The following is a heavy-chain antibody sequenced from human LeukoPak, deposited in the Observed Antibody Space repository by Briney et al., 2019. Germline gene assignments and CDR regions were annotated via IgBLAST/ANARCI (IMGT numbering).Heavy chain of an antibody. J-gene: IGHJ3*02. CDR3: ARDASPWELLPSDAFDI. V-gene: IGHV3-30-3*01. D-gene: IGHD1-26*01. Sequence: GGSLRLSCAASGFTFSSYAMHWVRQAPGKGLEWVTVIAYDGSNKYYADSVKGRFTIPRDNSKNTLYLQMNSMRAEDTAVYYCARDASPWELLPSDAFDIWGQGTMVTVSS. CDR2: IAYDGSNK. CDR1: GFTFSSYA.